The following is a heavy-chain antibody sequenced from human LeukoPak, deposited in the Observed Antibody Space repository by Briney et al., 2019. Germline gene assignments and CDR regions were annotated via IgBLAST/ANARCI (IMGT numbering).Heavy chain of an antibody. CDR3: ASHREEWHDAFDI. CDR2: IEPSDSYT. Sequence: GEYLRISCQGSGYRFSNYWISWVRQMPGKGLEWMGRIEPSDSYTNYSPSFQGHVTISADKSISTAYLQWSSLKASDTAMYYCASHREEWHDAFDIWGQGTLVTVSS. J-gene: IGHJ3*02. CDR1: GYRFSNYW. V-gene: IGHV5-10-1*01. D-gene: IGHD3-3*01.